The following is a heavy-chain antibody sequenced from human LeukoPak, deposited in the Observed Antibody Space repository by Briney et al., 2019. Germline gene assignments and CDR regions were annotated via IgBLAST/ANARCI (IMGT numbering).Heavy chain of an antibody. Sequence: KPSQTLSLTCTVSGGSISSGGYYWSWIRQPPGKGLEWIGYIYHSGGTYYNPSLKSRVTISVDRSKNQFSLKLSSVTAADTAVYYCARDVRDILTGYYIDSRYWYFDLWGRGTLVTVSS. CDR1: GGSISSGGYY. CDR3: ARDVRDILTGYYIDSRYWYFDL. V-gene: IGHV4-30-2*01. CDR2: IYHSGGT. D-gene: IGHD3-9*01. J-gene: IGHJ2*01.